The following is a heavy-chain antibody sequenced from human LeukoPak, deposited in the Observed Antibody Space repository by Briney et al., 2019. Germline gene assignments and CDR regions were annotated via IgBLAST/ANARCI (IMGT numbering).Heavy chain of an antibody. V-gene: IGHV1-2*02. CDR3: ARDSNYYGSGSYYNSDY. J-gene: IGHJ4*02. CDR1: GYTFTGYY. D-gene: IGHD3-10*01. CDR2: INPHSGGT. Sequence: GASVRVSCKASGYTFTGYYIRWVRQAPGQGLEWMGWINPHSGGTRSAQNFQGRDTMTRDTSISTAYMDLSRLRSDDTAFYHCARDSNYYGSGSYYNSDYWGQGTLVTVSS.